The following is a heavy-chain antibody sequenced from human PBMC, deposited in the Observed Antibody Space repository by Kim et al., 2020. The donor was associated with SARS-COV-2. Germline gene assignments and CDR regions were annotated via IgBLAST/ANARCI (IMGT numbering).Heavy chain of an antibody. J-gene: IGHJ4*02. V-gene: IGHV4-31*02. D-gene: IGHD3-22*01. CDR2: T. Sequence: TYYTPTHKRRVTISVDTDKNQFSLKLRSVTAADTAVYYCAKLLGYDSSGYWGQGTLVTVSS. CDR3: AKLLGYDSSGY.